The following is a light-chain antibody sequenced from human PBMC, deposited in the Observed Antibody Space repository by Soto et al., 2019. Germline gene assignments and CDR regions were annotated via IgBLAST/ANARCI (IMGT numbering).Light chain of an antibody. Sequence: IHMTHAPSTLSASVGYTVTITFRASQSISSWLAWYQQKPGKAPNLLIYDASSLASGVPSRFSGTGSGTEFTLTISSLQPEDFATYYCQQYYSYRTFGQGTKVDIK. J-gene: IGKJ1*01. V-gene: IGKV1-5*01. CDR3: QQYYSYRT. CDR1: QSISSW. CDR2: DAS.